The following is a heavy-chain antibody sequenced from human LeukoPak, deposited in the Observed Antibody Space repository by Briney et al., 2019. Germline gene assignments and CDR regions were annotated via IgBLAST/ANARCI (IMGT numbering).Heavy chain of an antibody. Sequence: GGSLRLSCAASGFTFSSYNMNWVRQAPGKGLEWVSSITSSSNYTYYADSVKGRFTISRDNAKNSLYLQKNSLRAEDTTVYYCARDCWDYGSGSYCGIDYWGQGTLVTVSS. CDR3: ARDCWDYGSGSYCGIDY. CDR1: GFTFSSYN. CDR2: ITSSSNYT. J-gene: IGHJ4*02. V-gene: IGHV3-21*03. D-gene: IGHD3-10*01.